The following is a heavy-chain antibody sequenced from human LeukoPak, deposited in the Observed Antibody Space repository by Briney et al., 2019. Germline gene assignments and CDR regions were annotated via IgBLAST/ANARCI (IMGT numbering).Heavy chain of an antibody. D-gene: IGHD6-19*01. V-gene: IGHV3-43*02. CDR1: GFTFDDYA. Sequence: GGSLRLSCAASGFTFDDYAMHWVRQAPGKGLEWVSLISGDGGSTYYADSVKGRFTISRDNSKNSLYLQMNSLRTEDTALYYCARVPPQRRLVRPDYGMDVWGQGTTVTVSS. CDR2: ISGDGGST. J-gene: IGHJ6*02. CDR3: ARVPPQRRLVRPDYGMDV.